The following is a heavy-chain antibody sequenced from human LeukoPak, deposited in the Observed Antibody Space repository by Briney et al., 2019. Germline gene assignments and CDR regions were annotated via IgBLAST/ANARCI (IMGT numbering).Heavy chain of an antibody. CDR3: ARGGDYGDCRGIYYYYGMDV. CDR2: INPNSGGT. J-gene: IGHJ6*02. D-gene: IGHD4-17*01. Sequence: ASVKVSCKASGYTFTGYYMHWVRQAPGQGLEWMGWINPNSGGTNYAQKFQGRVTMTRDASISTAYMELSRLRSDDTAVYYCARGGDYGDCRGIYYYYGMDVWGQGTTVTVSS. CDR1: GYTFTGYY. V-gene: IGHV1-2*02.